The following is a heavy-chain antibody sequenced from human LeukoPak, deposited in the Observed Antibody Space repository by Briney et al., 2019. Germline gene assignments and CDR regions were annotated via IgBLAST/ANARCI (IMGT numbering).Heavy chain of an antibody. Sequence: SVKVSCKASGGTFSSYAISWVRQAPGQGLEWMGGIIPIFGTANYAQKFQGRVTITADESTSTAYMELSSLRSEDTAVYYCATRITIFGVVPDYYYYYMDVWGKGTTVTVSS. CDR3: ATRITIFGVVPDYYYYYMDV. J-gene: IGHJ6*03. V-gene: IGHV1-69*13. CDR2: IIPIFGTA. CDR1: GGTFSSYA. D-gene: IGHD3-3*01.